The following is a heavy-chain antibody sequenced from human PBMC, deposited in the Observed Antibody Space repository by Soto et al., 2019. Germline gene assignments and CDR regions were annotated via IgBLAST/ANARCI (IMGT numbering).Heavy chain of an antibody. CDR2: IYYSGST. CDR1: GGSIRSGDYY. J-gene: IGHJ6*02. Sequence: SETLSLTCTVSGGSIRSGDYYWSWIRQPPGKGLEWIGYIYYSGSTYYNPSLKSRVTISVGTSKNQFSLKLSSVTAADTAVYYCARAWDYYYYGMDVWGQGTTVTVSS. V-gene: IGHV4-30-4*01. D-gene: IGHD7-27*01. CDR3: ARAWDYYYYGMDV.